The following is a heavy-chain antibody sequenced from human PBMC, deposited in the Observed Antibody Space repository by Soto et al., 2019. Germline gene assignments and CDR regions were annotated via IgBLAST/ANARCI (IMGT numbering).Heavy chain of an antibody. Sequence: QMQLVESGGGVVQPGKSLRLSCAASGFTFSSYAMHWVRQAPGKGLEWVALISYDGSNKYFGDSVKGRFTISRDNSKNTLYLQMNSLRAEDTAVYYCARDRASSFIGATATLFDYWGQGTLVTVSS. J-gene: IGHJ4*02. D-gene: IGHD2-15*01. CDR2: ISYDGSNK. V-gene: IGHV3-30-3*01. CDR3: ARDRASSFIGATATLFDY. CDR1: GFTFSSYA.